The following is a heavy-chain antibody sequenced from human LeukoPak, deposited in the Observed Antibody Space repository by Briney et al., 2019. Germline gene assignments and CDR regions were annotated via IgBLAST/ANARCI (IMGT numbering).Heavy chain of an antibody. J-gene: IGHJ4*02. Sequence: ASVKVSCKASGYTFTGYYMHWVRQAPGQGLEWMGWISPNSGGTNYAQKFQGRVTMTRDTSISTAYMELSRLRSDDTAVYYCARGTLHDIVVVPAALGYWGQGTLVTVSS. V-gene: IGHV1-2*02. D-gene: IGHD2-2*01. CDR3: ARGTLHDIVVVPAALGY. CDR1: GYTFTGYY. CDR2: ISPNSGGT.